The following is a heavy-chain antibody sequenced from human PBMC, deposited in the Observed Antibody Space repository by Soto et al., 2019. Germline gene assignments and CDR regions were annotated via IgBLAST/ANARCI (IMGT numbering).Heavy chain of an antibody. CDR3: AADSSTEDYYYYGMDV. V-gene: IGHV3-30*03. J-gene: IGHJ6*02. Sequence: GGSLRLSCAASGFTFSSYGMHWVRQAPGKGLEWVAVISYDGSNKYYADSVKGRFTISRDNSKNTLYLQMNSLRAEDTAVYYCAADSSTEDYYYYGMDVWGQGTTVTVSS. CDR2: ISYDGSNK. CDR1: GFTFSSYG. D-gene: IGHD6-13*01.